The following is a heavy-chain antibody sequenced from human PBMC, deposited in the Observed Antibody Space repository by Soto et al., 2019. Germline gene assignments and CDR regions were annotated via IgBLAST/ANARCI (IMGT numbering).Heavy chain of an antibody. CDR3: ARALGYSGYAGMDV. Sequence: GPSVKVSCKASGGTFSSYTISWVRQAPGQGLEWMGWISPDNGNTNYAQKLQGRVTMTTDTSTSTAYMELRSLRSDDTAVYYCARALGYSGYAGMDVWGQGTTVTVSS. CDR1: GGTFSSYT. V-gene: IGHV1-18*01. D-gene: IGHD5-12*01. J-gene: IGHJ6*02. CDR2: ISPDNGNT.